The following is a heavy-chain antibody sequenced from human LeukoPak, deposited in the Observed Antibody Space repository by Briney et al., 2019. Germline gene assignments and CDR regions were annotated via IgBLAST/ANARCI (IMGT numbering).Heavy chain of an antibody. V-gene: IGHV3-15*01. D-gene: IGHD3-10*01. CDR3: TTATILLWFGELAY. Sequence: GGSLRLSCAASGFTFSNAWMSWVRQAPGKGLGWVGRIKSKTDGGTTDYAAPVKGRFTISRDDSKNTLYLQMNSLKTEDTAVYYCTTATILLWFGELAYWGQGTLVTVSS. CDR1: GFTFSNAW. J-gene: IGHJ4*02. CDR2: IKSKTDGGTT.